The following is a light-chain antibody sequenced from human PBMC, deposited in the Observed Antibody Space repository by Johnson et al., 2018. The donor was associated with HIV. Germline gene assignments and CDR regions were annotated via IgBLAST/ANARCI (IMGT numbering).Light chain of an antibody. CDR3: GTWDSSLSVGV. J-gene: IGLJ1*01. Sequence: QSVLTQPPSVSAAPGQKVTISCSGSSSKIGNNYVSWYQQLPGTAPKLLIYENNRRPSGTPDRFSGSKSGTSATLGITGLQTGDEADYYCGTWDSSLSVGVFGTGTKVTVL. CDR2: ENN. V-gene: IGLV1-51*02. CDR1: SSKIGNNY.